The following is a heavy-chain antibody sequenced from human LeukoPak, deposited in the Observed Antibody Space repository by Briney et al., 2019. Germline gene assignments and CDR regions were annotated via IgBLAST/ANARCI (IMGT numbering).Heavy chain of an antibody. J-gene: IGHJ6*02. V-gene: IGHV3-74*01. CDR3: ASGYEAYYYYYGMDV. CDR2: INSDGSST. Sequence: GGPLRLSCAASGFTFSSYWMHWVRQAPGKGLVWVSRINSDGSSTSYADSVKGRFTISRDNAKNTLYLQMNSLRAEDTAVYYCASGYEAYYYYYGMDVWGQGTTVTVSS. CDR1: GFTFSSYW. D-gene: IGHD5-12*01.